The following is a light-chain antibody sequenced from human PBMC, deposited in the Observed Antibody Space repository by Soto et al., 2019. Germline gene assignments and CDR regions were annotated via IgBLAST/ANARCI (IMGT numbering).Light chain of an antibody. V-gene: IGLV1-44*01. Sequence: QSVLTQPPSASGTPGQRVAISCSGSSSNIGSNTVNWYQQFPDTAPKLLIYSNNQRPSGVPDRFSGSKSGTSASLAISGLQSEDEADYYCAAWDDSLNGFYVFGTGTKLTVL. CDR3: AAWDDSLNGFYV. CDR2: SNN. CDR1: SSNIGSNT. J-gene: IGLJ1*01.